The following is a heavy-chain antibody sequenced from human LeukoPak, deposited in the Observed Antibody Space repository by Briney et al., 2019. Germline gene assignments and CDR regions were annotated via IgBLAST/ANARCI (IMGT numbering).Heavy chain of an antibody. V-gene: IGHV3-21*01. D-gene: IGHD6-19*01. J-gene: IGHJ5*02. CDR1: GFTFSSYS. CDR3: ARDPLIAVAGTSSNWFDP. Sequence: PGGSLRLSCAASGFTFSSYSMNWVRQAPGKGLEWVSSISSSSSYIYYADSVKGRFTISRDNAKNSLYLQMNSLRAEDTAVYYCARDPLIAVAGTSSNWFDPWGQGTLVTVYS. CDR2: ISSSSSYI.